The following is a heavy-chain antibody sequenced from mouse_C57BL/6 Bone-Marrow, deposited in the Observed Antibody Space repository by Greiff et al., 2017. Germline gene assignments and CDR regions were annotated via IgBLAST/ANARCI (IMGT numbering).Heavy chain of an antibody. V-gene: IGHV5-4*03. Sequence: EVKLMESGGGLVKPGGSLKLSCAASGFTFSSYAMSWVRQTPEKRLEWVATISDGGSYTYYPDNVKGRFTISRDNAKNNLYLQMSHLKSEDKAMYYCARRRLDYWGQGTTLTVSS. J-gene: IGHJ2*01. CDR2: ISDGGSYT. CDR3: ARRRLDY. CDR1: GFTFSSYA.